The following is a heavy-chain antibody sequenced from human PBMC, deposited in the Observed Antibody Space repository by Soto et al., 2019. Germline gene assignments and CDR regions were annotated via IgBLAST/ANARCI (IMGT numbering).Heavy chain of an antibody. CDR3: ARVGWLVPSGYFDY. V-gene: IGHV1-18*01. D-gene: IGHD6-19*01. J-gene: IGHJ4*02. CDR2: ISAYNGNT. CDR1: GYTFTSYG. Sequence: QVQLVQSGAEVKKPGASVKVSCKASGYTFTSYGISWVRQAPGQGLEWMGWISAYNGNTNYAQKLQGRVTXXTXTXXSTAYMELRSLRSDDTAVYYCARVGWLVPSGYFDYWGQGTLVTVSS.